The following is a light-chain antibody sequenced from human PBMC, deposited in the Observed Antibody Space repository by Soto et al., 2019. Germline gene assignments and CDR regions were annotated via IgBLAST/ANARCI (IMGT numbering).Light chain of an antibody. CDR3: AAWDDTLNGRI. J-gene: IGLJ2*01. Sequence: QSVLTQPPSASGTPGQRVTISCSGSDLNIGSNGVNWYQQGPGTAPKLLIHSNRQRPSGVPDRFSGSKSGTSASLALSGLQCDDEADYYCAAWDDTLNGRIFGGGTKLTVL. CDR2: SNR. V-gene: IGLV1-44*01. CDR1: DLNIGSNG.